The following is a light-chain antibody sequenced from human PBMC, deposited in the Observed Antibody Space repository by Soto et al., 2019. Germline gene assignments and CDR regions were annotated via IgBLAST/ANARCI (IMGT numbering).Light chain of an antibody. J-gene: IGKJ1*01. CDR2: DAS. Sequence: DIVLTQSPATLSLSPGERATLSCRASQSVSSHLAWYQQKPGQAPRLLIYDASNRATGTPDRFSGSGSGTDFTLTISSLEPEDFAVYYCQERTNWPTSWTLGQGTKVDIK. V-gene: IGKV3-11*01. CDR1: QSVSSH. CDR3: QERTNWPTSWT.